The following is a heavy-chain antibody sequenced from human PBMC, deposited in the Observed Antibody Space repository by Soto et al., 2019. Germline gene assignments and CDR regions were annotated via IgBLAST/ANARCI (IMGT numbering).Heavy chain of an antibody. V-gene: IGHV4-31*03. CDR3: ARDRYGSGRTPNRYYYYGMDV. D-gene: IGHD3-10*01. J-gene: IGHJ6*02. Sequence: SETLSLTCTVSGGSISSGGYYWSWIRQHPGKGLEWIGYIYYSGSTYYKPSLKSRVTISVDTSKNQFSLKLSSVTAADTAVYYFARDRYGSGRTPNRYYYYGMDVWGQGTTVTVSS. CDR1: GGSISSGGYY. CDR2: IYYSGST.